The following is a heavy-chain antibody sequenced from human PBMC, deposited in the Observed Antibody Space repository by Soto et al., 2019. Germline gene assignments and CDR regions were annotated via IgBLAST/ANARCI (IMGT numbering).Heavy chain of an antibody. V-gene: IGHV1-69*13. CDR2: IIPIFGTA. Sequence: SVKVSCKASGGTFSSYATSWVRQAPGQGLEWMGGIIPIFGTANYAQKFQGRVTITADESTSKAYMELSSLRSEDTAVYYCARDPDYYDSSGSNWFDPWGQGTLVTVSS. D-gene: IGHD3-22*01. CDR3: ARDPDYYDSSGSNWFDP. J-gene: IGHJ5*02. CDR1: GGTFSSYA.